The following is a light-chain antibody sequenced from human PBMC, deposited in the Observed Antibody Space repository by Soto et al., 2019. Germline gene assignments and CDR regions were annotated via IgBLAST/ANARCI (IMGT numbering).Light chain of an antibody. CDR2: SNN. Sequence: QSVLTQPPSVSGAPGQRVTICCTGSSSNIGAGYDVHWYQQLPATAPKLLIYSNNNRPSGIPDRFSGSNPGTSASLAITGLQAEDEADYYCQSYDSSLSGLVIFGGGTTLTVL. J-gene: IGLJ2*01. CDR1: SSNIGAGYD. CDR3: QSYDSSLSGLVI. V-gene: IGLV1-40*01.